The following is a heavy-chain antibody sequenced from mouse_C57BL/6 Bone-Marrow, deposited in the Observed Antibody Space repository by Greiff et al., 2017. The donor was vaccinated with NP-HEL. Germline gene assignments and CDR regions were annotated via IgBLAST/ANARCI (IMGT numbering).Heavy chain of an antibody. CDR1: GYTFTSYW. CDR2: IHPNSGST. V-gene: IGHV1-64*01. D-gene: IGHD1-1*01. Sequence: QVQLQQPGAELVKPGASVKLSCKASGYTFTSYWMHWVKQRPGQGLEWIGMIHPNSGSTNYNEKFKSKATLTVAKSSSTAYMQLSSLTSEDSAVYYCARLGNYYGSSYDWFAYWGQGTLVTVSA. CDR3: ARLGNYYGSSYDWFAY. J-gene: IGHJ3*01.